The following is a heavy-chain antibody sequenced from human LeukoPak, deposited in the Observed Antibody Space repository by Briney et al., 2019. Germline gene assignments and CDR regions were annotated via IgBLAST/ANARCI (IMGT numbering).Heavy chain of an antibody. V-gene: IGHV1-69*04. D-gene: IGHD3-10*01. CDR1: GGTFSNYT. Sequence: ASVKVSCKASGGTFSNYTISWVRQAPGQGLEWMGRIIPILGIANYAQKFQGRVTITADKSTSTAYMELSSLRSEDTAVYYCARDPQGGSGSSWGQGTLATVSS. J-gene: IGHJ4*02. CDR2: IIPILGIA. CDR3: ARDPQGGSGSS.